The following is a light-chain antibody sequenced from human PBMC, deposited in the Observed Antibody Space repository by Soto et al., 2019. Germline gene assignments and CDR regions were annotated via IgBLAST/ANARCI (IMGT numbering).Light chain of an antibody. J-gene: IGKJ1*01. CDR3: QQTYSTPCT. Sequence: DIQMTQSPSSLSASVGDRVTVTCRARQSITTYLNWFQHRPGKAPKLLTYATSSVPSGVPSRFSGSASGTYFTLTSSSVQPEDFATYSYQQTYSTPCTFGQGTKVEI. V-gene: IGKV1-39*01. CDR1: QSITTY. CDR2: ATS.